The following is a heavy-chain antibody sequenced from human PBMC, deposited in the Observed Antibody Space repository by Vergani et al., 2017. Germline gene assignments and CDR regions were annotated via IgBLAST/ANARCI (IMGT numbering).Heavy chain of an antibody. CDR2: ISGSGGST. Sequence: EVQLLESGGGLVQPGGSLRLSCAASGFTFSSYAMSWVRQAPGKGLEWVSAISGSGGSTYYADSVKGRFTISRDNSKNTLYLQMNSLRAEDTAVYYCAKDGGSGITMVRGVPRYYYYGMDVWGQGTTVTVSS. CDR3: AKDGGSGITMVRGVPRYYYYGMDV. V-gene: IGHV3-23*01. D-gene: IGHD3-10*01. J-gene: IGHJ6*02. CDR1: GFTFSSYA.